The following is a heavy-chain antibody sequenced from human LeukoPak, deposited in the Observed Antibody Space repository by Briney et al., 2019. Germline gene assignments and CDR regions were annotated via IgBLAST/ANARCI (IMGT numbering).Heavy chain of an antibody. Sequence: GGSLRLSCAASGFTFSSYGMHWVRQAPGKGLEWVAFIRYDGSNKYYADSVKGRFTISRDNSKNTLYLQMNSLRAEDTAVYYCAKSDYDILTGSREFDYWGQGTLVTVSS. CDR1: GFTFSSYG. CDR2: IRYDGSNK. CDR3: AKSDYDILTGSREFDY. V-gene: IGHV3-30*02. J-gene: IGHJ4*02. D-gene: IGHD3-9*01.